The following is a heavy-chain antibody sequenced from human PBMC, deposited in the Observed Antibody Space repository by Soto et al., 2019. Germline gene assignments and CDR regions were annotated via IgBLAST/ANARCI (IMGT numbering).Heavy chain of an antibody. V-gene: IGHV3-11*01. D-gene: IGHD3-9*01. CDR3: ARGADVLRYLDWFTKGDAFDI. CDR2: ISSSGSTI. J-gene: IGHJ3*02. Sequence: QVQLVESGGGLVKPGGSLRLSCAASGFTFSDYYMSWIRQAPGKGLEWVSYISSSGSTIYYADSVKGRFTISRDNAKNSLYLQMNSLRVEHTAVSYCARGADVLRYLDWFTKGDAFDICGHGTMVTVSS. CDR1: GFTFSDYY.